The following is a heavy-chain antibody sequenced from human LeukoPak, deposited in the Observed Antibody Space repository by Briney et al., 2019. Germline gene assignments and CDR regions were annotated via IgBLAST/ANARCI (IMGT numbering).Heavy chain of an antibody. CDR1: GFTFSSYW. Sequence: GGSLRLSCAVSGFTFSSYWMNWVRQAPGKGLEWVANIKQDGSEKNYVDSVEGRFTISRDDAKSSLFLQMNDLRAEDTAVYYCAKGGRGNGEVYWGQGTLVTVSS. CDR2: IKQDGSEK. V-gene: IGHV3-7*01. CDR3: AKGGRGNGEVY. D-gene: IGHD2-8*01. J-gene: IGHJ4*02.